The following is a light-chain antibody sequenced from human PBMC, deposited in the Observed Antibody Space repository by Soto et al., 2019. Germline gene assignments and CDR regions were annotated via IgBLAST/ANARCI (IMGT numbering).Light chain of an antibody. CDR3: QQLNSYPS. J-gene: IGKJ5*01. CDR2: AAS. CDR1: QGISSY. Sequence: AIRMTQSPSSLSASTGDRVTITCRASQGISSYLAWYQQKPGKAPKLLIYAASTLQSGVPSRFSGSGSGTDFTLTISCLQSEDFATYYCQQLNSYPSFGQGTRLEI. V-gene: IGKV1-8*01.